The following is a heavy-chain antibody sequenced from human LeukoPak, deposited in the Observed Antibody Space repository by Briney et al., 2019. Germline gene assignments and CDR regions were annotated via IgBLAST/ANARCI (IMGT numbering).Heavy chain of an antibody. CDR3: ARGPVFFDY. Sequence: SETLSLTCTVSGGSISSSYWSWIRQPPGKGLEWIGYIYYSGSTNYNPSLKSRVTISVDTSKSQFSLKLSSVTAADTAVDYCARGPVFFDYWGQGTLVTVSS. D-gene: IGHD1-14*01. J-gene: IGHJ4*02. V-gene: IGHV4-59*01. CDR2: IYYSGST. CDR1: GGSISSSY.